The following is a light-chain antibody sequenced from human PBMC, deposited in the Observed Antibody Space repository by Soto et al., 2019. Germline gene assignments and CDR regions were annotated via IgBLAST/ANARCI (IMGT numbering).Light chain of an antibody. J-gene: IGKJ3*01. CDR2: WAS. V-gene: IGKV4-1*01. Sequence: DIVMTQSPDALAASLGERATINCKSSQSVLYSSNNKNYLAWYQQKPGQPPKLLIYWASTRESGVPDRFSGSGSGSDFTLTISSLQAEDVAVYYCQQYYSTPFGPGTKVDIK. CDR3: QQYYSTP. CDR1: QSVLYSSNNKNY.